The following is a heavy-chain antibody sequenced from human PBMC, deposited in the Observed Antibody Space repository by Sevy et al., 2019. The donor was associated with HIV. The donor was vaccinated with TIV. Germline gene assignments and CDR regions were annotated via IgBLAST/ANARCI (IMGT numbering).Heavy chain of an antibody. CDR2: IWYDGTNK. CDR1: GFTYSSYG. CDR3: ARESISVAGIGYYFDY. Sequence: SLRLSCAASGFTYSSYGMHWVRQAPGKGLEWVAVIWYDGTNKEYADSVKGRFTISRDNSKNTLYLQVNSLRAEDTAVYYCARESISVAGIGYYFDYWGQGTLVTVSS. V-gene: IGHV3-33*01. D-gene: IGHD6-19*01. J-gene: IGHJ4*02.